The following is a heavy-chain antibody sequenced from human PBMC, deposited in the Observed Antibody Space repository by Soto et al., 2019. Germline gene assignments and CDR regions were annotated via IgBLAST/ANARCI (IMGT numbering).Heavy chain of an antibody. Sequence: QVQLQQSGPGLVKPSQTLSLTCAISGDSVSSNSAAWNWIRQSPSRGLEWLGRTYYRSKWYNDXAVXXXSRITINPDTXXNXFXXQLNSVTPEDTAVYYCARESGRWNYYDSSGYSLDYWGQGTLVTVSS. J-gene: IGHJ4*02. CDR1: GDSVSSNSAA. CDR3: ARESGRWNYYDSSGYSLDY. D-gene: IGHD3-22*01. V-gene: IGHV6-1*01. CDR2: TYYRSKWYN.